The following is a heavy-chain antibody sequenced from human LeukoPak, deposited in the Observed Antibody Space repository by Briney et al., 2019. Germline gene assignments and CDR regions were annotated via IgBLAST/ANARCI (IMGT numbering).Heavy chain of an antibody. CDR1: GFTFSSYA. V-gene: IGHV3-23*01. Sequence: PGGSLRLSCAASGFTFSSYAMNWVRQAPGKGLEWVSVISGSGGSKYYVDSVKGRFTISRDNSKNTLYLQMNSLRAEDTAVYYCAKEYYYDSSGYNSFEYWGQGTLVTVSS. CDR3: AKEYYYDSSGYNSFEY. D-gene: IGHD3-22*01. J-gene: IGHJ4*02. CDR2: ISGSGGSK.